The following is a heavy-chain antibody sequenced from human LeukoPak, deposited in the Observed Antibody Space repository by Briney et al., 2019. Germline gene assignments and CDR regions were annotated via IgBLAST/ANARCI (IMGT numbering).Heavy chain of an antibody. CDR1: GFTFSSYC. CDR2: IKQDGSKK. D-gene: IGHD5-24*01. CDR3: ARDEEMGSSKFVF. V-gene: IGHV3-7*03. Sequence: GGSLRLSCAASGFTFSSYCMSWVRQAPGKGLEWVANIKQDGSKKYYVDSVKGRFTISRDNAKNSLYLQMNSLRAEDTAVYYCARDEEMGSSKFVFWGQGTLVTVSS. J-gene: IGHJ4*02.